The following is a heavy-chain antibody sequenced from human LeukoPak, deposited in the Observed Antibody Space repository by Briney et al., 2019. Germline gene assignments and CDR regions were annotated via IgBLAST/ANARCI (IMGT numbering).Heavy chain of an antibody. V-gene: IGHV1-3*01. CDR3: ARAVTASSGYFHY. CDR2: INAGNGNT. D-gene: IGHD3-22*01. CDR1: GYTFTSYA. Sequence: ASVKVSCKASGYTFTSYAMHWVRQAPGQRLEWMGWINAGNGNTKYSQKFQGRITITRDTSASTAYMELSSLRSEDTAVYYCARAVTASSGYFHYWGQGTLVTISS. J-gene: IGHJ4*02.